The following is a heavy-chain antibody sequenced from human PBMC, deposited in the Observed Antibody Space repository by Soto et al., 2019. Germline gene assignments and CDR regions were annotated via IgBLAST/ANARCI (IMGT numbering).Heavy chain of an antibody. CDR1: GFTFSGYS. CDR3: VREDILGVRSFDY. J-gene: IGHJ4*02. V-gene: IGHV3-48*02. CDR2: ISSGSKTI. Sequence: GGSLRLSCAASGFTFSGYSVNWVRQAPGKGLEWVSYISSGSKTIYYAESVKGRFTVSRDNARNSQYLQVNSLRDEDTAVYYCVREDILGVRSFDYWGQGTLVTAPQ. D-gene: IGHD3-9*01.